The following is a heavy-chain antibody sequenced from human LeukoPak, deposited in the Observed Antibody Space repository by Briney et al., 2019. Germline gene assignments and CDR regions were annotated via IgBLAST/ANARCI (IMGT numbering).Heavy chain of an antibody. Sequence: GGSLRLSCAASGFTFDDYAMHWVRQAPGKGLEWVSLISMDARSTYYVDSVKGRFTISRDNSKNSLYLQMNSLRVEDTALYYCAKGLRSESYYNAFDYWGQGTLVTVSS. J-gene: IGHJ4*02. V-gene: IGHV3-43*02. CDR2: ISMDARST. CDR1: GFTFDDYA. CDR3: AKGLRSESYYNAFDY. D-gene: IGHD3-10*01.